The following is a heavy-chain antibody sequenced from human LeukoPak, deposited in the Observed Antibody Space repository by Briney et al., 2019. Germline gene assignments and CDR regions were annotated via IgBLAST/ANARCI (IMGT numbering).Heavy chain of an antibody. CDR3: ARDRRRYNWNDGLNWFDP. J-gene: IGHJ5*02. Sequence: ASVKVSCKASGYTFTSYAMHWVRQAPGQRLEWMGWINAGNGNTKYSQKFQGRVTITRDTSASTAYMELSSLRSEDTAVYYCARDRRRYNWNDGLNWFDPWGQGTLVTVSS. CDR2: INAGNGNT. CDR1: GYTFTSYA. D-gene: IGHD1-1*01. V-gene: IGHV1-3*01.